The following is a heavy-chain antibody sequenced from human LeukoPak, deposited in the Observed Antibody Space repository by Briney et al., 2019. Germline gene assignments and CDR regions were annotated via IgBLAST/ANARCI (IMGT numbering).Heavy chain of an antibody. CDR1: GGTFSSYA. CDR3: ASRFGPMVQYRYYYYYYGMDV. V-gene: IGHV1-69*04. D-gene: IGHD3-10*01. CDR2: IIPILGIA. Sequence: SVKVSCKASGGTFSSYAISWVRQAPEQGLEWMGRIIPILGIANYAQKFQGRVTITADKSTSTAYMELSSLRSEDTAVYYCASRFGPMVQYRYYYYYYGMDVWGQGTTVTVSS. J-gene: IGHJ6*02.